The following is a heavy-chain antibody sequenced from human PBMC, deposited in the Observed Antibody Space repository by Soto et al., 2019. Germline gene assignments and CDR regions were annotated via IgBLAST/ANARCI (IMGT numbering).Heavy chain of an antibody. CDR2: IFSSGST. D-gene: IGHD5-12*01. V-gene: IGHV4-4*07. J-gene: IGHJ4*02. CDR1: GGSINTFY. CDR3: AREGPYSAYNFAHGIQLWSFDF. Sequence: SETLSLTCTVSGGSINTFYWSWVRQPAGKGLEWIGRIFSSGSTSFNPSLESQVAMSVDTSKNHFSLNLSSVTAADMAVYYCAREGPYSAYNFAHGIQLWSFDFWGQGALVTVS.